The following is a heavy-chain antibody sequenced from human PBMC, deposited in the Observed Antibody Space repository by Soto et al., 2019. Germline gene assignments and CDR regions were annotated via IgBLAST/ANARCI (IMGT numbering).Heavy chain of an antibody. Sequence: EVQLVESGGGLVQPGGSLRLSCAASGFTVSSNYMSWVRQAPGKGLEWVSVIYSGGSTYYADSVKGRFTISRHNSKNTPYRQMNSLRAEDAAVYYWAGDTPHDHYAMDVWGQGTTATVSS. D-gene: IGHD1-1*01. V-gene: IGHV3-53*04. CDR2: IYSGGST. CDR1: GFTVSSNY. J-gene: IGHJ6*02. CDR3: AGDTPHDHYAMDV.